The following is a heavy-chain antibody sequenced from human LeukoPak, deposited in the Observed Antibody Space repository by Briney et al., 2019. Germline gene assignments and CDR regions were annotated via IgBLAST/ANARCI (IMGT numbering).Heavy chain of an antibody. CDR1: GFTFSEAW. D-gene: IGHD1-26*01. CDR2: IKTAGGTP. CDR3: TTDLSSGTYGRHYFDY. J-gene: IGHJ4*02. Sequence: GGSLRLSCAASGFTFSEAWMSWVRQAPGKGLEWVGLIKTAGGTPDYAAPVKGRFTISRDDSKNTLYLQMNSLKVEDTAVYYCTTDLSSGTYGRHYFDYWGQGAMVTVSS. V-gene: IGHV3-15*01.